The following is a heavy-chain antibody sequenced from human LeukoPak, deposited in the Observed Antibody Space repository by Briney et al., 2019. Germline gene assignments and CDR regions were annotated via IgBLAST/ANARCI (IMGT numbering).Heavy chain of an antibody. D-gene: IGHD3-22*01. J-gene: IGHJ3*02. CDR1: RYSFTSHW. CDR3: ARRYYYDTSGYYLAHDAFDI. Sequence: GESLKISCKGSRYSFTSHWIGWVRQMPGKGLEWMGIIYPGDSETRYSPSFQGQVTISADKSISTAYLQWSSLKASDTAMYYCARRYYYDTSGYYLAHDAFDIWGQGTMVTVSS. V-gene: IGHV5-51*01. CDR2: IYPGDSET.